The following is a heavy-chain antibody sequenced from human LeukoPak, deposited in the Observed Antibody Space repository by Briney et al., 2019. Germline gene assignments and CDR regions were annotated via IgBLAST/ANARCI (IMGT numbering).Heavy chain of an antibody. D-gene: IGHD4-17*01. Sequence: GGSLRLSCAASGFTVSTNYMSWVRQAPGKGLGWVSLIYSGGGTYYADSVKGRFTFSRDNYRNTLSLQMNSLRVDDTAVYYCARGFRPVTTWGYFDYWGQGALVTVSS. CDR3: ARGFRPVTTWGYFDY. V-gene: IGHV3-66*01. CDR1: GFTVSTNY. CDR2: IYSGGGT. J-gene: IGHJ4*02.